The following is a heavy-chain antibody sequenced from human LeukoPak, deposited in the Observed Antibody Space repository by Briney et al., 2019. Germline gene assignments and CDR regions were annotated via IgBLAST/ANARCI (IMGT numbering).Heavy chain of an antibody. CDR3: ARASTTVVTLDTFAI. CDR1: GFTFSSYN. CDR2: ISTSSIYI. V-gene: IGHV3-21*01. Sequence: GGSLRLSCAASGFTFSSYNMNWVRQAPGKGLEWVSSISTSSIYIYYADSVKGRFTISRDNAENSLYLQMSSLRAEDTTLYYCARASTTVVTLDTFAIWGQGTMVTVSS. J-gene: IGHJ3*02. D-gene: IGHD4-23*01.